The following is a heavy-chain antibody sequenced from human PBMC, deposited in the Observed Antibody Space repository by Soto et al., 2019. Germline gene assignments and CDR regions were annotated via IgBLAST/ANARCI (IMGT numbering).Heavy chain of an antibody. CDR3: ARDGADWLASGGMDV. D-gene: IGHD3-9*01. CDR1: GFTFSSYD. V-gene: IGHV3-33*01. J-gene: IGHJ6*02. CDR2: IWHDGSKK. Sequence: QVQLVESGGGVVQPGRSLRLSCAASGFTFSSYDVHWVRQAPGRGLEWVALIWHDGSKKNYADSVKGRFAISRDNSKNTLYLQMNSLRAEDTAVYYCARDGADWLASGGMDVWGHVTTVTVSS.